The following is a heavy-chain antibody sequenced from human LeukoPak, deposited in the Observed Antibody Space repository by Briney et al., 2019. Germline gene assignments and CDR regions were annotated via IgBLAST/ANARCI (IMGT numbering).Heavy chain of an antibody. CDR3: ASVGIFGVVTHDAFDI. CDR2: IYYSGST. J-gene: IGHJ3*02. D-gene: IGHD3-3*02. V-gene: IGHV4-39*01. Sequence: KPSETLSLTCTVSGGAISSSSYYWGWIRQPPGKGLEWIGSIYYSGSTYYNPSLKSRVTISVDTSKTQFSLKLSSVTAADTAVYYCASVGIFGVVTHDAFDIWGQGTMVTVSS. CDR1: GGAISSSSYY.